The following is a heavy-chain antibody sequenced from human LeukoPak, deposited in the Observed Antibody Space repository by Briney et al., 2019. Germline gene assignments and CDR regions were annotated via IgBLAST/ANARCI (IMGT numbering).Heavy chain of an antibody. D-gene: IGHD3-22*01. V-gene: IGHV4-34*01. Sequence: KPSETLSLTCAVYGGSFSGYYWSWIRQPPGKGLEWIGEINHSGSTNYNPSLKSRVTISVDTSKNQFSLKLSSVTAADTAVYYCARGAPRRERNSSGYYAEMRHFDYWGQGTLVTVSS. CDR1: GGSFSGYY. CDR2: INHSGST. CDR3: ARGAPRRERNSSGYYAEMRHFDY. J-gene: IGHJ4*02.